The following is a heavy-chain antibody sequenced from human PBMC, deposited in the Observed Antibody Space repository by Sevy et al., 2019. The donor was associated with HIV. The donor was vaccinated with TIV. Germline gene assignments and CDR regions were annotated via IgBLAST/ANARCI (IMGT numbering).Heavy chain of an antibody. D-gene: IGHD3-22*01. CDR3: ARNTYYLDSTGFGAFDI. Sequence: GGSLRLSCAGSGFTFSNYWMSWVRQAPGKGLEWVSAINWKTDNVGYADSVKGRFTNSRDNAERSLYLQMNSLRPADTALYHCARNTYYLDSTGFGAFDIWGQGIMFTVSS. CDR2: INWKTDNV. V-gene: IGHV3-20*01. CDR1: GFTFSNYW. J-gene: IGHJ3*02.